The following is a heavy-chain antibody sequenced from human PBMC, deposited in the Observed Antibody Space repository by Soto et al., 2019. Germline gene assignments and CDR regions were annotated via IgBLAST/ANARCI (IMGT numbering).Heavy chain of an antibody. D-gene: IGHD3-22*01. Sequence: ASVKVSCKASGHNFTSYGISWVRQAPGQGLEWMGWISAYNGNTNYAQKLQGRVTMTTDTSTSTAYMELRSLRSDDTAVYYCARDRSYYYDSSGPSGFDYWGQGTLVTVS. CDR1: GHNFTSYG. J-gene: IGHJ4*02. V-gene: IGHV1-18*04. CDR3: ARDRSYYYDSSGPSGFDY. CDR2: ISAYNGNT.